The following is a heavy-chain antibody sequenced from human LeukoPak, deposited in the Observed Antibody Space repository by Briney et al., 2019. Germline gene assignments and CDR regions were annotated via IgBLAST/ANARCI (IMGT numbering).Heavy chain of an antibody. J-gene: IGHJ6*03. CDR2: IYTSGST. Sequence: PSQTLSLTCAVSGDSISSGSYYWSWIRQPAGKGLEWIGRIYTSGSTNYNPSLKSRVTISVDTSKNQFSLKLSSVTAADTAVYYCARDGYSSGWYDPYYYYYYMDVWGKGTTVTISS. CDR3: ARDGYSSGWYDPYYYYYYMDV. V-gene: IGHV4-61*02. CDR1: GDSISSGSYY. D-gene: IGHD6-19*01.